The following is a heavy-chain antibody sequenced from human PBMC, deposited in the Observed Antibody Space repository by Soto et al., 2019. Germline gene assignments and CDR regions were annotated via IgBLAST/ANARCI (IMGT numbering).Heavy chain of an antibody. CDR2: ISYDGSNK. CDR3: ARGSSTEMEENDY. V-gene: IGHV3-30-3*01. CDR1: GFTFSSYA. Sequence: GGSLRLSCAASGFTFSSYAMHWVRQAPGKGLEWVAVISYDGSNKYYADSVKGRFTISRDNSKNTLYLQMNSLRAEDTAVYYCARGSSTEMEENDYWGQGTLVTVSS. J-gene: IGHJ4*02. D-gene: IGHD2-2*01.